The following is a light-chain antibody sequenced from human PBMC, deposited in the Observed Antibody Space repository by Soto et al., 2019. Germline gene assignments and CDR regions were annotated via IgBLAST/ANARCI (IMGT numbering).Light chain of an antibody. CDR2: EVS. V-gene: IGLV2-14*01. CDR3: STYASSSTDV. Sequence: QSALTMSAYVSGTTGQSITISCTGTSSDVGGYKYVFWYQQHPAKAPRLMIYEVSDRPSGVSNRFSGSKSGNTASLTISGLQAEDEADYYWSTYASSSTDVFRTGTNVTVL. CDR1: SSDVGGYKY. J-gene: IGLJ1*01.